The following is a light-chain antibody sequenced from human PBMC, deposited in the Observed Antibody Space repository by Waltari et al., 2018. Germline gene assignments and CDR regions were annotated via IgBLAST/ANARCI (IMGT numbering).Light chain of an antibody. CDR1: DSTIGTTH. J-gene: IGLJ2*01. Sequence: QSVLTQSPSASGTPGQRITMSCSGTDSTIGTTHASGYQHIPGTAPPRPIYSNYPRPSGVPDRFSGSKSGTSASLAINGLQSEDEADYYCAAWDDSLNGVLFGGGTQLTVL. V-gene: IGLV1-44*01. CDR2: SNY. CDR3: AAWDDSLNGVL.